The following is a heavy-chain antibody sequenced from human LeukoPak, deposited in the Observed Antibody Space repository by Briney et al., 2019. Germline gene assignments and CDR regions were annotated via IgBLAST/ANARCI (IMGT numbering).Heavy chain of an antibody. D-gene: IGHD6-13*01. Sequence: RSQTLSLTCTVSGGSISSGGYYWSWIRQHPGKGLEWIGYIYYSGSTYYNPSLKSRVTISVDTSKNQFSLKLSSVTAADTAVYYCARSSSRYPADVWGKGTTVTVSS. CDR1: GGSISSGGYY. CDR2: IYYSGST. CDR3: ARSSSRYPADV. J-gene: IGHJ6*04. V-gene: IGHV4-31*03.